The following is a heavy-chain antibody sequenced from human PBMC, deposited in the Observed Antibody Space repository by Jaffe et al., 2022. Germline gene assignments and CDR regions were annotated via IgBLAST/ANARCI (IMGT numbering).Heavy chain of an antibody. D-gene: IGHD3-3*01. CDR3: ARQNDFWSGYALTRYNWFDP. CDR1: GGSISSSSYY. Sequence: QLQLQESGPGLVKPSETLSLTCTVSGGSISSSSYYWGWIRQPPGKGLEWIGSIYYSGSTYYNPSLKSRVTISVDTSKNQFSLKLSSVTAADTAVYYCARQNDFWSGYALTRYNWFDPWGQGTLVTVSS. CDR2: IYYSGST. J-gene: IGHJ5*02. V-gene: IGHV4-39*01.